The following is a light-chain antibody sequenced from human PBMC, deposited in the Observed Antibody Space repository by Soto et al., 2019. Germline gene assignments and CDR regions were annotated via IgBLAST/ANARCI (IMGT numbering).Light chain of an antibody. CDR1: QSISSW. Sequence: DIQMTQSPSTLSAFVGARVTITCRASQSISSWLAWYQQKPGKAPKLLIYKASNLESGVPSRFSGSGSGTEFTLTISSLQPDDFATYYCQQYNSYPWTFGQGTKVEIK. V-gene: IGKV1-5*03. CDR2: KAS. CDR3: QQYNSYPWT. J-gene: IGKJ1*01.